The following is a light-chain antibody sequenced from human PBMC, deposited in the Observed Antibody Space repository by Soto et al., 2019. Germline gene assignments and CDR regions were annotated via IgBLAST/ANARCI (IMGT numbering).Light chain of an antibody. J-gene: IGKJ5*01. CDR1: QGISNY. CDR2: TAS. Sequence: DIPLTQSPSFLSASVGDRVTITCRASQGISNYLAWYHQKPGKAPKLLIHTASTLQTVVPSRFSGSESGTEFTPTISSLQPEDFATYYCQQRHSYPINFGHGTRLETK. V-gene: IGKV1-9*01. CDR3: QQRHSYPIN.